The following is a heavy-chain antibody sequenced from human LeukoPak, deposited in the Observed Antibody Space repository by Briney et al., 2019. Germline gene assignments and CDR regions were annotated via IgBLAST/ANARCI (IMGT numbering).Heavy chain of an antibody. CDR2: ISPLNGKT. CDR3: ARELWCSGGNCYLNAFDM. D-gene: IGHD2-15*01. J-gene: IGHJ3*02. V-gene: IGHV1-18*01. CDR1: GYIFTSYG. Sequence: ASVKVPCKISGYIFTSYGIIWVRQAPGQGLEWMAYISPLNGKTRFAQKIQGRVTLTTDTSTSTAYMELRSLRYDDTAVYFCARELWCSGGNCYLNAFDMWGQGTMVTVSS.